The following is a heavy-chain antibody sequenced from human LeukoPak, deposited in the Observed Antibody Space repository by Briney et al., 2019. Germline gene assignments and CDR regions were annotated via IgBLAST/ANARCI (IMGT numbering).Heavy chain of an antibody. CDR1: GVSFSSYY. CDR2: INHSGST. V-gene: IGHV4-34*01. Sequence: SETLSLTCAVYGVSFSSYYWSWIRQPPGKGLEWIGEINHSGSTNYNPSLKSRVTISVDTSKNQFSLKLSSVTAADTAVYYCARGRTTVRDFDYWGQGTLVTVSS. J-gene: IGHJ4*02. D-gene: IGHD4-17*01. CDR3: ARGRTTVRDFDY.